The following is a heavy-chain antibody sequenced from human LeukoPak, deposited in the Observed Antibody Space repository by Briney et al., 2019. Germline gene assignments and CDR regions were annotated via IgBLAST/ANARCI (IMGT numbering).Heavy chain of an antibody. Sequence: PGGSLRLSCAASGFTFSSYSMNWVRQAPGKGLEWVSSISSSSSYIYYADSVKGRFTISRDNAKNSLYLQMNSLRAEDTAVYYCARDCTNGVCYRVFDYWGQGTLVTVSS. V-gene: IGHV3-21*01. CDR3: ARDCTNGVCYRVFDY. CDR2: ISSSSSYI. J-gene: IGHJ4*02. D-gene: IGHD2-8*01. CDR1: GFTFSSYS.